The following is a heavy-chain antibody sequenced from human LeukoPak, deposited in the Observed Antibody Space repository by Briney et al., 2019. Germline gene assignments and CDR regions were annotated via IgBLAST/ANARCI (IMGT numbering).Heavy chain of an antibody. J-gene: IGHJ4*02. Sequence: GGSLRLSCAASGFTFSSYAMSWARQAPGKGLDWVSDITSTGGYTTYADSVKGRFTISRDNSMNTLFLQMNNLRLEDTAVYYCARRGAAHDFDYWGQGTLATVSS. CDR2: ITSTGGYT. CDR1: GFTFSSYA. D-gene: IGHD6-6*01. V-gene: IGHV3-23*01. CDR3: ARRGAAHDFDY.